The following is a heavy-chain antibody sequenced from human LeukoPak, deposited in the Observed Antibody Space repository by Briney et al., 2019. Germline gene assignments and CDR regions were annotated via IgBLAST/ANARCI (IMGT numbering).Heavy chain of an antibody. CDR2: INPKSGGT. D-gene: IGHD3-22*01. Sequence: ASVSVSCTASGGTFSSYAISWVRQAPGQGREWMGWINPKSGGTNYAQKFQGRVTMTRDTSISTAYMELSRLRSDDTAVYYCARDYPSSGYYSIWGQGTLVTVSS. V-gene: IGHV1-2*02. CDR3: ARDYPSSGYYSI. CDR1: GGTFSSYA. J-gene: IGHJ4*02.